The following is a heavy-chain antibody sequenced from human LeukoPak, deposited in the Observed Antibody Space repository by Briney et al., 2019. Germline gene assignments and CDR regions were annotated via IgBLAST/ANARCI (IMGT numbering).Heavy chain of an antibody. J-gene: IGHJ4*02. CDR2: ISYDGSNK. Sequence: GGSLRLSCAASGFTLSSYAMHWVRQAPGKGLEWVAVISYDGSNKYYADSVKGRFTISRDNSKNTLYLQMNSLRDEDTAVYYCVRETAYSFDCWGQGTLVTVSS. D-gene: IGHD1-14*01. CDR3: VRETAYSFDC. CDR1: GFTLSSYA. V-gene: IGHV3-30-3*01.